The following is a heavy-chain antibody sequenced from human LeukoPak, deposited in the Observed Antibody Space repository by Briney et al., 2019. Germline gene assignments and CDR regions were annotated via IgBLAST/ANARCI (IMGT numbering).Heavy chain of an antibody. V-gene: IGHV3-7*01. Sequence: PGGSLRLSCAASGFTFSTYSMNWVRQAPGKGLEWVANIKQDGSEKYYVDSVKGRFTISRDNAKNSLYLQMNSLRAEDTAVYYCAREMSSGWGDWFDPWGQGTLVTVSS. D-gene: IGHD6-19*01. J-gene: IGHJ5*02. CDR1: GFTFSTYS. CDR2: IKQDGSEK. CDR3: AREMSSGWGDWFDP.